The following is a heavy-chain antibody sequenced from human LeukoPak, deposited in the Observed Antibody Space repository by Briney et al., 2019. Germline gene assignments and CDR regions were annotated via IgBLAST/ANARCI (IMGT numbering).Heavy chain of an antibody. CDR1: GYTFSGYY. CDR2: INPNSGGT. Sequence: GASVKVSCKASGYTFSGYYMHWVRQAPGQGLEWMGWINPNSGGTNYAQKFQGRVTITADESTSTAYMELSSLRSEDTAVYYCARVSPDSSSDYWGQGTLVTVSS. CDR3: ARVSPDSSSDY. D-gene: IGHD6-6*01. V-gene: IGHV1-2*02. J-gene: IGHJ4*02.